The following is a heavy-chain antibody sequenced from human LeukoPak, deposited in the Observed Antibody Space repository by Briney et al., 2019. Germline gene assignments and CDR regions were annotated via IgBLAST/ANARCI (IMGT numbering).Heavy chain of an antibody. CDR3: AKDRGFDY. CDR1: GFTFSSYG. J-gene: IGHJ4*02. Sequence: GGSLRLSCAASGFTFSSYGMHGVRQAPGKGLEWVAVISYDGSNKYYADSVKGRFTISRDNSKNTLYLQMNSLRAEDTAVYYCAKDRGFDYWGQGTLVTVSS. CDR2: ISYDGSNK. V-gene: IGHV3-30*18.